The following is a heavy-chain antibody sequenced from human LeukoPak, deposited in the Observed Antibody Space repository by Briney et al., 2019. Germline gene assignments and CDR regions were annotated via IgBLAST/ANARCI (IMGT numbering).Heavy chain of an antibody. Sequence: PSETLSLTCTVSGVSISSSSYYWGWIRQPPGKGLEWIGSIYNSESTYYNPSLKSRVTISVDTSKNQFSLKLSSVTAADTAVYYCASIGYGESLDYWGQGTLVTVSS. D-gene: IGHD4-17*01. CDR1: GVSISSSSYY. J-gene: IGHJ4*02. V-gene: IGHV4-39*01. CDR2: IYNSEST. CDR3: ASIGYGESLDY.